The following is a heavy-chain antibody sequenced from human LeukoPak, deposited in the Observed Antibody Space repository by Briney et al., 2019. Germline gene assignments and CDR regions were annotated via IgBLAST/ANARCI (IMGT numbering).Heavy chain of an antibody. Sequence: PSETLSLTCAVSGGSISSSNWWSWVRQPPGKGLEWIGEIYHSGSTNYNPSLKSRVTISVDKSKNQFSLKLSSVTAADTAVYYCASRSGWYYYYFDYWGQGTLVTVSS. CDR1: GGSISSSNW. J-gene: IGHJ4*02. V-gene: IGHV4-4*02. D-gene: IGHD6-19*01. CDR3: ASRSGWYYYYFDY. CDR2: IYHSGST.